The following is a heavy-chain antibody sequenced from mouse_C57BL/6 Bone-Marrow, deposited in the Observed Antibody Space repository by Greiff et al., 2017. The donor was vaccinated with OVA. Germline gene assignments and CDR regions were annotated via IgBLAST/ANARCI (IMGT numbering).Heavy chain of an antibody. J-gene: IGHJ1*03. CDR2: ISNGGGST. V-gene: IGHV5-12*01. CDR1: GFTFSDYY. CDR3: ARHEAGTPYFDV. Sequence: EVQLVESGGGLVQPGGSLKLSCAASGFTFSDYYMYWVRQTPEKRLEWVAYISNGGGSTYYPDTVKGRFTISRDNAKNTLYLQMSRLKSEDTAMYYCARHEAGTPYFDVWGTGTTVTVSS. D-gene: IGHD4-1*01.